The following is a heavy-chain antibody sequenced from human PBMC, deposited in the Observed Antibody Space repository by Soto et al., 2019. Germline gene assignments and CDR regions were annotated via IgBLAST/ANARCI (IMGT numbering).Heavy chain of an antibody. V-gene: IGHV1-18*01. J-gene: IGHJ4*02. CDR1: GYTFTKNV. D-gene: IGHD4-4*01. Sequence: ASVKVSCKASGYTFTKNVINWVRQAPGQGLEWMGWINPYNGNTDYAQKLQRRVTVTTDTSTNTVHMELRSLRSDDTAVYYCARGPHVYSFPYYFDYWGRGTLVTVSS. CDR2: INPYNGNT. CDR3: ARGPHVYSFPYYFDY.